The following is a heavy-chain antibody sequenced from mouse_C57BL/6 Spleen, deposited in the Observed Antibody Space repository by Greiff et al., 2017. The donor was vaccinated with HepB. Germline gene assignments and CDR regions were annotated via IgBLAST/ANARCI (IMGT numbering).Heavy chain of an antibody. V-gene: IGHV1-50*01. Sequence: VQLHQPGAELVKPGASVKLSCKASGYTFTSYWMQWVKQRPGQGLEWIGEIDPSDSYTNYNQKFKGKATLTVDTSSSTAYMQLSSLTSEDSAVYYCARSRYYFDYWGQGTTLTVSS. CDR1: GYTFTSYW. CDR3: ARSRYYFDY. J-gene: IGHJ2*01. CDR2: IDPSDSYT.